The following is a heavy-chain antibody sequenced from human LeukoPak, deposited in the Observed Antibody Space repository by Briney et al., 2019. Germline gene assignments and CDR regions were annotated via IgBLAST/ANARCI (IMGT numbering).Heavy chain of an antibody. J-gene: IGHJ5*02. CDR2: IRGDGSRT. D-gene: IGHD3-16*02. Sequence: GGSLRLSCVASGFTFSSYWMTWVRQAPGKGLEWLANIRGDGSRTYYVDSAKGRFTISRDNSKNTLYLQMKSLRAEDTAVYYCAKDKYYDYVWGSYRGSWGQGTLVTVSS. V-gene: IGHV3-7*01. CDR3: AKDKYYDYVWGSYRGS. CDR1: GFTFSSYW.